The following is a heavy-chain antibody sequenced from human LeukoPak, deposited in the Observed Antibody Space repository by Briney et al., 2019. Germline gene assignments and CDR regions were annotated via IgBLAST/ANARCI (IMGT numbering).Heavy chain of an antibody. J-gene: IGHJ4*02. V-gene: IGHV3-49*04. D-gene: IGHD5-24*01. CDR3: ARRGNGYNFFDY. CDR1: GFTFGDYA. Sequence: GGSLRLSCTASGFTFGDYAMSWVRQAPGKGLEWVGFIRSKAYGGTTEYAASVKGRFTISRDDSKSIAYLQMNSLKTEDTAVYYCARRGNGYNFFDYWGQGTLVTVSS. CDR2: IRSKAYGGTT.